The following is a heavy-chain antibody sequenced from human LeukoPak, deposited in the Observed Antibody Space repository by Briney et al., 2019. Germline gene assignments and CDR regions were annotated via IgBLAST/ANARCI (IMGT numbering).Heavy chain of an antibody. D-gene: IGHD3-10*01. V-gene: IGHV1-18*01. CDR2: ISAYNGNT. CDR3: ARDRVFGGSYYWVY. Sequence: ASVKVSCKASGYTFTSYGISWVRQAPGQGLEWMGWISAYNGNTNYAQKLQGRVTMTTDTSTSTAYMELRRLRSDDTAVYYCARDRVFGGSYYWVYWGQGTLVTVSS. J-gene: IGHJ4*02. CDR1: GYTFTSYG.